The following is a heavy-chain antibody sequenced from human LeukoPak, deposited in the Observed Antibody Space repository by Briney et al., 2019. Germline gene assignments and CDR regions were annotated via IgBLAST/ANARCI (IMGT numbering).Heavy chain of an antibody. D-gene: IGHD3-10*01. Sequence: PSETRSLTCIVSGYSISTGYYWGWIRQAPGMGLDWIGGIYHSGSTYYNPSLQSRFTISVDTSKNQFSLKLTSVTAADTAVYYCARRRGLSRGLYYFDFWGQGTLVTVSS. CDR3: ARRRGLSRGLYYFDF. V-gene: IGHV4-38-2*02. CDR1: GYSISTGYY. J-gene: IGHJ4*02. CDR2: IYHSGST.